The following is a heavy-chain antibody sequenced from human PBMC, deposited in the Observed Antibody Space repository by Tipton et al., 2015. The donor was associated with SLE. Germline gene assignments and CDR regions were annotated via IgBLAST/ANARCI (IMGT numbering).Heavy chain of an antibody. CDR2: IYHSGST. V-gene: IGHV4-38-2*01. CDR3: ARANYYGSGRQDY. D-gene: IGHD3-10*01. CDR1: GYSISSGYY. Sequence: TLSLTCAVSGYSISSGYYWGWIRQPPGKGLEWIGSIYHSGSTYYNPSLKSRVTISVDTSKNQFSLKLSSVTAADTAVYYCARANYYGSGRQDYWGQGTLVTVSS. J-gene: IGHJ4*02.